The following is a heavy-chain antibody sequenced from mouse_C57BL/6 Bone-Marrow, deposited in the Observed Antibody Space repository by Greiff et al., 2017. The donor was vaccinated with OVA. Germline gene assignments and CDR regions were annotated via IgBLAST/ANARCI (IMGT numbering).Heavy chain of an antibody. CDR3: ARHDYDGGYAMDY. D-gene: IGHD2-4*01. V-gene: IGHV5-12*01. Sequence: EVKLMESGGGLVQPGGSLKLSCAASGFTFSDYYMYWVRQTPEKRLEWVAYISNGGGSTYYPDTVKGRFTISRDNAKNTLYLQMSRLKSEDTAMYYCARHDYDGGYAMDYWGQGTSVTVSS. CDR1: GFTFSDYY. J-gene: IGHJ4*01. CDR2: ISNGGGST.